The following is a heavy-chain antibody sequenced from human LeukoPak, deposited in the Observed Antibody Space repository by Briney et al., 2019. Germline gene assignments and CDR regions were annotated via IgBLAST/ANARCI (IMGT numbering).Heavy chain of an antibody. CDR2: IWYDGSNQ. J-gene: IGHJ6*02. CDR1: GFTFNSYG. Sequence: PGGSLRLSRAASGFTFNSYGIHWVRQAPGKGLEWVAVIWYDGSNQYYADSVKGRFTISRDNSKNTLYLQMNSLRAEDTAVYYCARNLPPYGMDVWGQGTTVTVSS. CDR3: ARNLPPYGMDV. V-gene: IGHV3-33*01.